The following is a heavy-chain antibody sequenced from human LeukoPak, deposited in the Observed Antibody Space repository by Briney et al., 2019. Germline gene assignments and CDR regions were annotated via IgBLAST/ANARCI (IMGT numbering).Heavy chain of an antibody. V-gene: IGHV3-64D*06. CDR3: VKDRWVDY. Sequence: GGSLRLSCSVSGYTISSYAMHWVRQAPGKGLEYVSSISSDGGSTFYADSVKGRFTISRDNSKNTLPLQMSSLRTEDTAVYYCVKDRWVDYWGQGTVVTVSS. CDR2: ISSDGGST. D-gene: IGHD4-23*01. CDR1: GYTISSYA. J-gene: IGHJ4*02.